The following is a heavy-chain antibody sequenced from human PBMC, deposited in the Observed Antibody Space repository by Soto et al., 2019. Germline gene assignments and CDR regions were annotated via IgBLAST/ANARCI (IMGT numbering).Heavy chain of an antibody. CDR3: ARGVYDFWSGHPKGLDY. D-gene: IGHD3-3*01. V-gene: IGHV3-73*01. CDR2: IRNKANNYAT. CDR1: GFTFSGSA. Sequence: GGSLRLSCAASGFTFSGSAMHWVRQASGKGLEWVGRIRNKANNYATAYAVSVKGRFTISRDDSRNTAYLQMNSLKTEDTAVYYCARGVYDFWSGHPKGLDYWGQGTVVTVSS. J-gene: IGHJ4*02.